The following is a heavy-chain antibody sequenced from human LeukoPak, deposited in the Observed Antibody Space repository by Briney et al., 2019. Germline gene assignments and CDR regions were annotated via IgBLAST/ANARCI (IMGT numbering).Heavy chain of an antibody. CDR2: MNPNSGNT. D-gene: IGHD3-10*01. J-gene: IGHJ4*02. Sequence: ASVRVSCKASGYTFTSYDINWVRQATGQGLEWMGWMNPNSGNTGYAQKFQGRVTMTRNTSISTAYMELSSLRSEDTAVYYCASSPDYYGSGSLDYWGQGTLVTASS. CDR3: ASSPDYYGSGSLDY. V-gene: IGHV1-8*01. CDR1: GYTFTSYD.